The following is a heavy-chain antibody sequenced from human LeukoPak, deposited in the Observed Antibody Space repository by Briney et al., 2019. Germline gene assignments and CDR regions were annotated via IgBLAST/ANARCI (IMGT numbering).Heavy chain of an antibody. J-gene: IGHJ4*02. D-gene: IGHD3-9*01. CDR1: GFTFSSYG. CDR2: ISYDGSNK. Sequence: GGSLRLSCAASGFTFSSYGMHWVCQAPGERLGWVSVISYDGSNKYYADSVKGRLTRSRDNSQKTLYLQINSLRAEDTGVNYRAKDRSRDYDILTGLGYWGQGTLVTVSS. CDR3: AKDRSRDYDILTGLGY. V-gene: IGHV3-30*18.